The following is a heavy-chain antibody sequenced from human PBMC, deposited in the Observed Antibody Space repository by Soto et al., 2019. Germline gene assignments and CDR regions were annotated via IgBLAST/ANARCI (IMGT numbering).Heavy chain of an antibody. Sequence: GGSLRLSCAASGFTFSSYAMSWVRQAPGKGLEWVSAISGSGGSTYYADSVKGRFTISRDNSKNTLYLQMNSLRAEDTAVYYCALTSSKYCSGGSCKYYFDYWGQGTLVTVSS. J-gene: IGHJ4*02. D-gene: IGHD2-15*01. V-gene: IGHV3-23*01. CDR2: ISGSGGST. CDR3: ALTSSKYCSGGSCKYYFDY. CDR1: GFTFSSYA.